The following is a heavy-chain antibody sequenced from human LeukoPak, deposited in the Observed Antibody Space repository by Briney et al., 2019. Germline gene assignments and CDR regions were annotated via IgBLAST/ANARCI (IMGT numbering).Heavy chain of an antibody. J-gene: IGHJ4*02. V-gene: IGHV3-23*01. Sequence: GGSLRLSCAASGFTFSSYAMSWVRQAPGKGLEWVSAISGSGGSTYYADSVKGRFTIPRDNSKNTLYLQMNSLRAEDTAVYYCAMNKIAAVVDYWGQGTLVTVSS. CDR2: ISGSGGST. D-gene: IGHD6-13*01. CDR1: GFTFSSYA. CDR3: AMNKIAAVVDY.